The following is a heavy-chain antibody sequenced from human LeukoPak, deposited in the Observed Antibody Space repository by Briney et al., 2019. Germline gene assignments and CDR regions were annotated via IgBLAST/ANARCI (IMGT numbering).Heavy chain of an antibody. D-gene: IGHD3-9*01. V-gene: IGHV4-61*01. CDR2: IYYSGST. Sequence: SETLSLTCTVSGGSVSSGSYCWSWIRQPPGKGLEWIGYIYYSGSTNYNPSLKSRVTISVDTSKNQFSLKLSSVTAADTAVYYCARTAPVRYFDWLPYYFDYWGQGTLVTVSS. J-gene: IGHJ4*02. CDR1: GGSVSSGSYC. CDR3: ARTAPVRYFDWLPYYFDY.